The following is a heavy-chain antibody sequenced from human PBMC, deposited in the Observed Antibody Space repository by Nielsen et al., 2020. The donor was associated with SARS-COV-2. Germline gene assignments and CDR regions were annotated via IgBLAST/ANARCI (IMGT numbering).Heavy chain of an antibody. CDR1: GFTFSSYW. J-gene: IGHJ4*02. D-gene: IGHD6-19*01. V-gene: IGHV3-7*03. CDR2: IKQDGSEK. CDR3: AKDSSGWYSGSLDY. Sequence: GEFLKISCAASGFTFSSYWMNWVRQAPGKGLEWVANIKQDGSEKYYGDSVKGRFTISRDNAKNSLYLQMNSLRAEDTALYYCAKDSSGWYSGSLDYWGQGTLVTVSS.